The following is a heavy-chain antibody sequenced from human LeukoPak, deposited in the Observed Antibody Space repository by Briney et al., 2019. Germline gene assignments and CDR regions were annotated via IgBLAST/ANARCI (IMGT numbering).Heavy chain of an antibody. V-gene: IGHV3-7*01. CDR2: IKQDGSEK. CDR1: GFTFSSYA. Sequence: GGSLRLSCAASGFTFSSYAMTWVRQAPGKGLEWVANIKQDGSEKYYVDSVKGRFTISRDNAKNSLYLQMNSLRAEDTAVYYCARDSTSRYCSSTSCYTSYYYYGMDVWGQGTTVTVSS. J-gene: IGHJ6*02. D-gene: IGHD2-2*02. CDR3: ARDSTSRYCSSTSCYTSYYYYGMDV.